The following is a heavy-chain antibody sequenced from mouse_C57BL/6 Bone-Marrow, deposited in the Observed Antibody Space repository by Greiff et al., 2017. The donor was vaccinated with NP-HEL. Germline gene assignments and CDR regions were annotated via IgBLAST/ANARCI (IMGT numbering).Heavy chain of an antibody. Sequence: EVQLQESGPELVKPGASVKMSCKASGYTFTDYNMHWVKQSHGKSLEWIGYINPNNGGTSYNQKFKGKATLTVNKSSSTAYMELRSLTSEDSAVYYCGGTTVVEYYAMDYWGQGTSVTVSA. CDR2: INPNNGGT. CDR1: GYTFTDYN. J-gene: IGHJ4*01. CDR3: GGTTVVEYYAMDY. D-gene: IGHD1-1*01. V-gene: IGHV1-22*01.